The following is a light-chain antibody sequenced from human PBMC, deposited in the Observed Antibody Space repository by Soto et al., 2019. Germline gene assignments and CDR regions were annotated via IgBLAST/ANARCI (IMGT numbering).Light chain of an antibody. Sequence: DIQMTQSPSSLSASVGDRVTITCQASQDISNFVNWYQQKPGKAPKLLIYDASTLQTGVPSSFSGSGSGTDFTVTISSLQPEDIATYYCQQYANLPLIFGGGTKVDIK. J-gene: IGKJ4*01. CDR2: DAS. CDR3: QQYANLPLI. V-gene: IGKV1-33*01. CDR1: QDISNF.